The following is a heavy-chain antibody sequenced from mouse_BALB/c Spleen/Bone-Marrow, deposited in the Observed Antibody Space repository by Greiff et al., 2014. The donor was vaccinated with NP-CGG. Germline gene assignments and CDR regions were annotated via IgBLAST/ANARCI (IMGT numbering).Heavy chain of an antibody. CDR2: INPSTGNT. Sequence: VQLQQSGAELAKPGASVKMSCKASGYTFTTYWIHWVKQRPGQGLEWMGYINPSTGNTEYNQKLRDRAALTADKSSSTPYMQLSSLTSEDSAVYYCARGLRDWYFDVWGAGTTVAVSS. CDR1: GYTFTTYW. D-gene: IGHD2-4*01. V-gene: IGHV1-7*01. CDR3: ARGLRDWYFDV. J-gene: IGHJ1*01.